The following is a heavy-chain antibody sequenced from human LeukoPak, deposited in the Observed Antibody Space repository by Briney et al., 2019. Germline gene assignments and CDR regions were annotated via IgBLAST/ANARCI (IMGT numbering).Heavy chain of an antibody. D-gene: IGHD6-19*01. J-gene: IGHJ4*02. CDR3: ARDHGDSSGWYFGY. V-gene: IGHV4-59*12. CDR1: GGSISSYC. Sequence: SETLSLTCTVSGGSISSYCWSWIRQPPGKGLEWIGYIYYSGSTNYNPSLKSRVTISVDTSKNQFSLKLSSVTAADTAVYYCARDHGDSSGWYFGYWGQGTLVTVSS. CDR2: IYYSGST.